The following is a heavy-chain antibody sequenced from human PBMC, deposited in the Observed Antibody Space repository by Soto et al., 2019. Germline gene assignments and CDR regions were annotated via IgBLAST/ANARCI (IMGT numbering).Heavy chain of an antibody. V-gene: IGHV1-8*01. Sequence: ASVKVSCKASGYTFTSYDINWVRQATGQGLEWIGWMNPNSGNTGYAQKFQGRVTMTRNTSISTAYMELSSLRSEDTAVYYCAATLRYFDWLGSWFDPWGQGTLVTVSS. J-gene: IGHJ5*02. CDR2: MNPNSGNT. CDR3: AATLRYFDWLGSWFDP. CDR1: GYTFTSYD. D-gene: IGHD3-9*01.